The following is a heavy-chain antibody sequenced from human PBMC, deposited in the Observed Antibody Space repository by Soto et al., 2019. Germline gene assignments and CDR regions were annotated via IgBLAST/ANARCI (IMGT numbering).Heavy chain of an antibody. CDR1: GFTVSSNY. V-gene: IGHV3-53*04. D-gene: IGHD5-12*01. J-gene: IGHJ6*03. CDR2: IYSGGST. Sequence: PGGSLRLSCAASGFTVSSNYMSWVRQAPGKGLEWVSVIYSGGSTYYADSVKGRFTISRHNSKNTLYLQMNSLRAEDTAVYYCARVTVVATITHYYYYMDVWGKGTTVTVSS. CDR3: ARVTVVATITHYYYYMDV.